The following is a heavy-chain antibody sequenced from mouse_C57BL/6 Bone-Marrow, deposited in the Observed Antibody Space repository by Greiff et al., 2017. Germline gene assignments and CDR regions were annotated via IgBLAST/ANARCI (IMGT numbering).Heavy chain of an antibody. Sequence: DVQLQESGGGLVKPGGSLKLSCAASGFTFSDYGMHWVRQAPEKGLEWVAYISSGSSTIYYADTVKGRFTISRDKAKNTLFRQMTSLRSEDTAMYYCARPYYFDYWGQGTTLTVSS. V-gene: IGHV5-17*01. J-gene: IGHJ2*01. CDR1: GFTFSDYG. CDR3: ARPYYFDY. CDR2: ISSGSSTI.